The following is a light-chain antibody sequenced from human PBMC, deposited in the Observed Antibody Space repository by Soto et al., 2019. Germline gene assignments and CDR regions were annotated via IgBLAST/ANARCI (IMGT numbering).Light chain of an antibody. J-gene: IGLJ1*01. CDR1: SSNIGSNT. Sequence: QSVLTQPPSASGTPGQRVTISCSGSSSNIGSNTVNWYQQLPGTAPKLLIYSNNQRPSGVPDRFSGSKSGTSASLAISGLQSEDEADYDCAAWDDSLNGLNYVFGT. V-gene: IGLV1-44*01. CDR2: SNN. CDR3: AAWDDSLNGLNYV.